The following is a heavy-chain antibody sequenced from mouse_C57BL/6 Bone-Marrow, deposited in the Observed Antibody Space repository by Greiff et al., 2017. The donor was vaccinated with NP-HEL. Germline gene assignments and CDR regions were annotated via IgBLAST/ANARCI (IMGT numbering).Heavy chain of an antibody. Sequence: VQLQQSGPELVKPGASVKISCKASGYTFTDYYMNWVKQSHGKSLEWIGDINPNNGGTSYNQKFKGKATLTVDKSSSTAYIELRSLTSEDSAVYYCARDYYGSSYYYAMDYWGQGTSVTVSS. CDR3: ARDYYGSSYYYAMDY. CDR2: INPNNGGT. V-gene: IGHV1-26*01. D-gene: IGHD1-1*01. J-gene: IGHJ4*01. CDR1: GYTFTDYY.